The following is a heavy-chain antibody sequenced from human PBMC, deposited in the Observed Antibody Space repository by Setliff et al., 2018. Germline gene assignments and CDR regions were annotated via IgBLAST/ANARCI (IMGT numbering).Heavy chain of an antibody. CDR3: ARGRIGSTWTGDY. J-gene: IGHJ4*02. Sequence: ASVKVSCKASGYTFTAYYMHWVRQAPGQGLEWMGWINPGSGATNLAQRFQDRVTMTSDTSITTAYMELSSLTSDDRAIYYCARGRIGSTWTGDYWGQGTLVTVSS. CDR2: INPGSGAT. CDR1: GYTFTAYY. V-gene: IGHV1-2*02. D-gene: IGHD2-15*01.